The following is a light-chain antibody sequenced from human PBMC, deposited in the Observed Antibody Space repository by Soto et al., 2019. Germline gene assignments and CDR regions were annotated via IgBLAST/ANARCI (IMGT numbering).Light chain of an antibody. CDR1: QGLSGS. J-gene: IGKJ5*01. V-gene: IGKV1-12*01. Sequence: DIPMTQSPSSVSASVGDRVTITCRATQGLSGSLAWYQQKPGKVSKLLISVTSRLQSGVPSRFSGSASGTDFTLTIDSLQPEDLASYYCQQGHNWPLTFGQGTRLEIK. CDR2: VTS. CDR3: QQGHNWPLT.